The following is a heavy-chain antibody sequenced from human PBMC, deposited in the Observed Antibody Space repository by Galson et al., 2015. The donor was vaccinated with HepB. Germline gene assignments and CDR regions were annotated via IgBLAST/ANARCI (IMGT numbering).Heavy chain of an antibody. CDR3: ARGVAYCGGDCYYDAFDI. D-gene: IGHD2-21*01. J-gene: IGHJ3*02. Sequence: SLRLSCAASGFTFSSYWMHWVRQAPGKGLVWVSRINSDGSSTSYADSVKGRFTISRDNAKNTLYLQTNSLRAEDTAVYYCARGVAYCGGDCYYDAFDIWGQGTMVTVSS. V-gene: IGHV3-74*01. CDR1: GFTFSSYW. CDR2: INSDGSST.